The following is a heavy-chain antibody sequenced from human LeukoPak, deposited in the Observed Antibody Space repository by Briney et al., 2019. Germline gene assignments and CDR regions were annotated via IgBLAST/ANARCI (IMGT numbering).Heavy chain of an antibody. CDR3: ARRVVRGVIDWFDS. D-gene: IGHD3-10*01. V-gene: IGHV4-39*01. CDR2: IYYSGST. Sequence: PSETLSLTCTVSGGSISSSSYYWGWIRQPPGKGLEWIGSIYYSGSTYYNPSLKSRVTISVDTSKNQFSLKLSSVTAADTAVYYCARRVVRGVIDWFDSWGQGTLVTVSS. J-gene: IGHJ5*01. CDR1: GGSISSSSYY.